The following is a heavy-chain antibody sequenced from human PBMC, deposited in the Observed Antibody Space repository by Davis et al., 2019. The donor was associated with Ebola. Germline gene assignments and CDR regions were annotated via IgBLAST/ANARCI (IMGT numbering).Heavy chain of an antibody. CDR3: ARLGYCSGGSCTNWFEP. CDR1: GYSFTSYW. J-gene: IGHJ5*02. V-gene: IGHV5-51*01. Sequence: PGGSLRLSCKGSGYSFTSYWIAWVRQMPGKGLEWMGIIYPGDSDTSYSPSFQGQVTISADKSTSTAYLPWTSLKASDTAMFYCARLGYCSGGSCTNWFEPWGQGTLVTVSS. CDR2: IYPGDSDT. D-gene: IGHD2-15*01.